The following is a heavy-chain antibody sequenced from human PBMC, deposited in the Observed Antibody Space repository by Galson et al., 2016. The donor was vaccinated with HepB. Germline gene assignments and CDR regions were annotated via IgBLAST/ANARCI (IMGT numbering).Heavy chain of an antibody. CDR2: IYSGGDT. D-gene: IGHD3-16*01. CDR3: ARGGNYAGS. Sequence: SLRLSCAASGFTVSNNYMRRIRQAPGKGLEWVSFIYSGGDTYYADSVRGRFTISRDNSKNTLYLQVNSLIAEDTAVYYCARGGNYAGSWGQGTLVTVSS. CDR1: GFTVSNNY. V-gene: IGHV3-66*01. J-gene: IGHJ4*02.